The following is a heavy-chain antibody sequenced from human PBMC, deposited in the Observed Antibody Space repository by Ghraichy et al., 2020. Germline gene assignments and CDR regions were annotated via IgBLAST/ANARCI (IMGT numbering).Heavy chain of an antibody. CDR1: GGSISSGSYY. Sequence: SETLSLTCTVSGGSISSGSYYWSWIRQPAGKGLEWIGRIYTSGSTNYNPSLKSRVTISVDTSKNQFSLKLSLVTAADTAVYYCARDGLLFPYYYYMDVWGKGTTVTVSS. CDR2: IYTSGST. J-gene: IGHJ6*03. D-gene: IGHD2-21*02. CDR3: ARDGLLFPYYYYMDV. V-gene: IGHV4-61*02.